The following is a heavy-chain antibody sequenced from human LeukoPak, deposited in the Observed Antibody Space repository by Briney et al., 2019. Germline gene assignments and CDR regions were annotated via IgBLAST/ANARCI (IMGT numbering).Heavy chain of an antibody. CDR1: GGTFSSYA. CDR3: ARSRGCSGGSCYGYYYYGMDV. CDR2: IIPIFGTA. D-gene: IGHD2-15*01. V-gene: IGHV1-69*13. J-gene: IGHJ6*02. Sequence: SVKVSCKASGGTFSSYAISWVRQAPGQGLEWMGGIIPIFGTANYAQKFQGRVTITADESASTAYMELSSLRSEDTAVYYCARSRGCSGGSCYGYYYYGMDVWGQGTTVTVSS.